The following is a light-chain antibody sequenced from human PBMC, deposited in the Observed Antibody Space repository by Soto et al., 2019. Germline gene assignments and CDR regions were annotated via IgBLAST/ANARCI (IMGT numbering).Light chain of an antibody. V-gene: IGKV3-15*01. Sequence: EIVMTQSPATLSVSPGERATLSCRASQSVSSNLAWYQQKPGQAPRLLIYGASTRATGIPARFSGSGSGTEFTLTISSLQSEDFAVYYCQQYNNWPPLTLGQGTKV. CDR3: QQYNNWPPLT. J-gene: IGKJ1*01. CDR2: GAS. CDR1: QSVSSN.